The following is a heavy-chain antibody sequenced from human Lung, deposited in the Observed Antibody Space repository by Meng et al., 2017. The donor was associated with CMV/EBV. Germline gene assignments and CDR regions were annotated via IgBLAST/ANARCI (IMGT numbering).Heavy chain of an antibody. D-gene: IGHD6-6*01. CDR2: IYYSGST. Sequence: GSXRLXCTVSDYSISSGFYWGCVRQPPGKGLEWIGSIYYSGSTYYNPSLKSRVTISVDTSKNQFSLKLSSVTAADTAVYYCARINIASRRAIDYLGQGSLVTVSS. CDR3: ARINIASRRAIDY. J-gene: IGHJ4*02. CDR1: DYSISSGFY. V-gene: IGHV4-38-2*02.